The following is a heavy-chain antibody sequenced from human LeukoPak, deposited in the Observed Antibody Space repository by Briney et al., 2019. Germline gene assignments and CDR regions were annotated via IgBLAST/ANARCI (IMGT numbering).Heavy chain of an antibody. CDR3: ARDKGTSYLSSFDY. CDR2: INWNSGRI. D-gene: IGHD6-6*01. Sequence: PGGSLRLSCAASGFTFGDFAMHWVRQAPGKGLQWVSSINWNSGRIVYADFVKGRFTTSRDNAKNSLFLRMDSLRTEDTALYYCARDKGTSYLSSFDYWGQGTLVTVSS. J-gene: IGHJ4*02. V-gene: IGHV3-9*01. CDR1: GFTFGDFA.